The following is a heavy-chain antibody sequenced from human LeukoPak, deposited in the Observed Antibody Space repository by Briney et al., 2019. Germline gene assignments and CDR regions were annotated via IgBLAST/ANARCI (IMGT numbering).Heavy chain of an antibody. J-gene: IGHJ4*02. CDR3: ASSDTYYYDSSEITFDY. V-gene: IGHV4-34*01. CDR2: INHSGST. Sequence: PSETLSLTCAVYGGSFSGYYWSWIRQPPGKGLEWIGEINHSGSTNYNPSLKSRVTISVDTSKNQFSLKLSSVTAADTAVYYCASSDTYYYDSSEITFDYWGQGTLVTVSS. D-gene: IGHD3-22*01. CDR1: GGSFSGYY.